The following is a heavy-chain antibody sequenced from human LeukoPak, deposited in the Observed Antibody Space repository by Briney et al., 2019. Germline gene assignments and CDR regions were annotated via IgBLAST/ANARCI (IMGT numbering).Heavy chain of an antibody. J-gene: IGHJ4*02. D-gene: IGHD6-13*01. Sequence: GASVKVSCKASGYSFTNYGFSWVRQAPGQGLEWMGWISADNGNTDYAQKLQGRVTMTTDTSTSTTYMELRSLRSDDTAVYYCARSAGYSSSSGDYWGQGTLVTVSS. CDR2: ISADNGNT. CDR3: ARSAGYSSSSGDY. CDR1: GYSFTNYG. V-gene: IGHV1-18*01.